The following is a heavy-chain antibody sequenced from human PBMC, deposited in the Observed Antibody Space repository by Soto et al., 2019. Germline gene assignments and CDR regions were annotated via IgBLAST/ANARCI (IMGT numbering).Heavy chain of an antibody. D-gene: IGHD4-17*01. CDR2: MNPNSGNT. CDR3: ARTEGYGDSRFYYYYYMDV. V-gene: IGHV1-8*02. J-gene: IGHJ6*03. CDR1: GYTFTSYG. Sequence: ASVKVSCKASGYTFTSYGISWVRQAPGQGLEWMGWMNPNSGNTGYAQKFQGRDNSKNTLYLQMNSLRAEDTAVYYCARTEGYGDSRFYYYYYMDVWGKGTTVTVSS.